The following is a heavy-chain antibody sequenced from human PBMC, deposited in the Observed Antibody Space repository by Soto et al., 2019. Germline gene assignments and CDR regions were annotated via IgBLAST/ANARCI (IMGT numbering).Heavy chain of an antibody. D-gene: IGHD3-22*01. CDR1: GFTFSSYA. Sequence: PGGSLRLSCAASGFTFSSYAMSWVRQAPGKGLEWVSAISGSGGSTYYADSVKGRFTISRDNSKNTLYLQMNSLRAEDTAVYYCATDYYDSSGYLIPPFDYWGQGTLVTVSS. CDR3: ATDYYDSSGYLIPPFDY. V-gene: IGHV3-23*01. J-gene: IGHJ4*02. CDR2: ISGSGGST.